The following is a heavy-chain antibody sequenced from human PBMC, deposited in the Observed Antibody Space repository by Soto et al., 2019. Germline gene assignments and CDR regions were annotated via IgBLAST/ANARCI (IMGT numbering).Heavy chain of an antibody. CDR2: INPNTGGT. CDR1: GYIFTDYY. J-gene: IGHJ4*02. D-gene: IGHD6-6*01. Sequence: QVQLVQSGAEVKKPGASVTVSCEASGYIFTDYYLHWVRQAPGQGLEYMGWINPNTGGTKYAQKFQGRVTMTRGTLLLNWLTSDYTAVYYCARSLSTIGARLDYWGQGTLVTVSS. CDR3: ARSLSTIGARLDY. V-gene: IGHV1-2*02.